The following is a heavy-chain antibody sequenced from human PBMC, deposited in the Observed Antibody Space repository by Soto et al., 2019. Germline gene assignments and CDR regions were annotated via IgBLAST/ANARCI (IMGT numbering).Heavy chain of an antibody. J-gene: IGHJ5*01. D-gene: IGHD1-1*01. CDR1: GYTFTSYG. CDR3: VRSRGPTTCIDWFDS. CDR2: INAANGDT. V-gene: IGHV1-3*01. Sequence: ASVKVSCKASGYTFTSYGIHWVRQAPGQRLEWMGWINAANGDTKYSPKFQGRVTITRDTSASTAYMELSSLRSEDTAVYYSVRSRGPTTCIDWFDSWGQGTLVAVSS.